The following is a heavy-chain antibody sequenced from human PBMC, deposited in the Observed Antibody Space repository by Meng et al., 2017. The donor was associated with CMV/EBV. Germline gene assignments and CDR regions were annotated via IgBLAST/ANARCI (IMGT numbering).Heavy chain of an antibody. CDR1: GYSLTSYW. Sequence: KVSCKGSGYSLTSYWIGWVRQMPGKGLEGMGIINPGDADTRYSPSFQGQVTIPADKSISTAYLQWSSLKASDTAMYYCARRQQVGADYWGQGTLVTVSS. CDR2: INPGDADT. J-gene: IGHJ4*02. V-gene: IGHV5-51*01. CDR3: ARRQQVGADY. D-gene: IGHD6-13*01.